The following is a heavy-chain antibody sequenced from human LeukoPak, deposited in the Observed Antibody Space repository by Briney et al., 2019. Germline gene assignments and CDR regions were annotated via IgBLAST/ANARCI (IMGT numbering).Heavy chain of an antibody. V-gene: IGHV3-21*01. J-gene: IGHJ4*02. CDR3: AKDSGHYDSSGYYN. CDR1: GFTFSSYN. CDR2: ITSSSSYI. Sequence: GSLRLSCAASGFTFSSYNMNWVRQAPGKGLEWVSSITSSSSYIYYADSVKGRFTISRDNAKNSLYLQMNSLRAEDTAVYYCAKDSGHYDSSGYYNWGQGTLVTVSS. D-gene: IGHD3-22*01.